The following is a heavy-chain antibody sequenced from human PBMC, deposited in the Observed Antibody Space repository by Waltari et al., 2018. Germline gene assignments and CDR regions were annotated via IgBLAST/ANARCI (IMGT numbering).Heavy chain of an antibody. Sequence: QVRLVESGGGVVQPGRSLRLSCAASGFTFSSYAMHWVRQAPGKGLEWVAVISYDGSNKYYADSVKGRFTISRDNSKNTLYLQMNSLRAEDTAVYYCARDSIVATIGDNWFDPWGQGTLVTVSS. D-gene: IGHD5-12*01. CDR3: ARDSIVATIGDNWFDP. CDR2: ISYDGSNK. V-gene: IGHV3-30-3*01. CDR1: GFTFSSYA. J-gene: IGHJ5*02.